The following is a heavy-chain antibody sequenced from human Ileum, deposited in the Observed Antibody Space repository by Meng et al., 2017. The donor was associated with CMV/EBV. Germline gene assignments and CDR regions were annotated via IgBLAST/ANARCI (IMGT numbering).Heavy chain of an antibody. D-gene: IGHD3-3*01. Sequence: VPLPQWGAGMLKPSETLSLMCAVYGGSFSEYHWSWIRQPPGKGLEWIGEINHGGSSNYNPSLKSRVTISVDRSRNQVSLKLTSVTAADTAVYYCARASPQRRFLSYWGQGTLVTVSS. V-gene: IGHV4-34*01. CDR1: GGSFSEYH. J-gene: IGHJ4*02. CDR3: ARASPQRRFLSY. CDR2: INHGGSS.